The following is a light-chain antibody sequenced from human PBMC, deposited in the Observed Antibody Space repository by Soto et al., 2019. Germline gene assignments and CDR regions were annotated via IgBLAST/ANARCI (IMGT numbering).Light chain of an antibody. V-gene: IGKV3-20*01. Sequence: DIVLTHSPGTLSLSPGGRATLSCRASQSVTSSCLAWYQQKPGQAPRLLIYATSSRATGIPDRFTGSGSGTDFALTISGLEPGDSAVYFCQQYGSSPQTFGQGTKV. CDR1: QSVTSSC. CDR2: ATS. J-gene: IGKJ1*01. CDR3: QQYGSSPQT.